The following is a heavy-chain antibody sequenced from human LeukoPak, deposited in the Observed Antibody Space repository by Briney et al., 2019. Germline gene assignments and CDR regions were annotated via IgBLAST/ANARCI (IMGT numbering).Heavy chain of an antibody. CDR2: ISSSGSTI. CDR1: GFTFSSYE. D-gene: IGHD6-13*01. CDR3: ARAEYSSSWYGVNWFDP. V-gene: IGHV3-48*03. J-gene: IGHJ5*02. Sequence: GGSLRLSCAASGFTFSSYEMNWVRQAPGKGLEWVSYISSSGSTIYYADSVKGRFTISRDNAKNSLYLQMNSLRAEDTAVYYCARAEYSSSWYGVNWFDPWGQGTLVTVFS.